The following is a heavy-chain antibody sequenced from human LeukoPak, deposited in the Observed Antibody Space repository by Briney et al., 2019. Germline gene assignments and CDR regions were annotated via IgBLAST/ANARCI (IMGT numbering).Heavy chain of an antibody. J-gene: IGHJ4*02. CDR3: ANFFGTNFGF. V-gene: IGHV3-72*01. CDR1: GVTFSRFW. D-gene: IGHD3-16*01. Sequence: GGSLRLSCVDSGVTFSRFWMSWVRQAPGKGLEWVGRSRDKGNAYITDYAASVEGRFTISRDDSKNSVYLQMNNLKTEDTAVYYCANFFGTNFGFWGQGTVVTVSS. CDR2: SRDKGNAYIT.